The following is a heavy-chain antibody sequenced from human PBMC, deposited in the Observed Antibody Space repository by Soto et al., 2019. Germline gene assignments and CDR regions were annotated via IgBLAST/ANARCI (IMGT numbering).Heavy chain of an antibody. CDR1: GGSISSGDYY. CDR2: IYYSGST. D-gene: IGHD2-8*01. Sequence: SETLSLTCTVSGGSISSGDYYWSWIRQPPGKGLEWIGYIYYSGSTYYNPSLKSRVTISVDTSKNQFSLKLSSVTAADTAVYYCARGRLIDIVLMVYAIPRYFDIWVRG. J-gene: IGHJ2*01. V-gene: IGHV4-30-4*01. CDR3: ARGRLIDIVLMVYAIPRYFDI.